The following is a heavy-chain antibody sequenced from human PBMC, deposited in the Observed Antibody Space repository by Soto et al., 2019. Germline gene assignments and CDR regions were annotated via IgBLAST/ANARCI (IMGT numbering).Heavy chain of an antibody. D-gene: IGHD3-10*01. Sequence: ASVKVSCKVSGYTLTELSMHWVRQAPGKGLEWMGGFDPEDAEIIYAQKFQGRVTMTEDTSTDTAYMELRGLRSDDTAVYYCARDRYYYGSGSYYISWFDPWGQGTLVTVSS. J-gene: IGHJ5*02. CDR2: FDPEDAEI. V-gene: IGHV1-24*01. CDR1: GYTLTELS. CDR3: ARDRYYYGSGSYYISWFDP.